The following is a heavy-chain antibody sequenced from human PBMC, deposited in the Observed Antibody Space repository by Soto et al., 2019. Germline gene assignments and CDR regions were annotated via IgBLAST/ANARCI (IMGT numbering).Heavy chain of an antibody. CDR2: VYSSGSI. CDR1: GYSITAGGYY. V-gene: IGHV4-31*03. CDR3: ARMYSSGSGWFHP. J-gene: IGHJ5*02. D-gene: IGHD6-19*01. Sequence: PSEALSLTCFVSGYSITAGGYYWSWIRHHPGKGLEWIGSVYSSGSIIYNPSLRSRVSISGDTSSNQFSMSLTPVTAADTARYYCARMYSSGSGWFHPWGQGTLVTVSS.